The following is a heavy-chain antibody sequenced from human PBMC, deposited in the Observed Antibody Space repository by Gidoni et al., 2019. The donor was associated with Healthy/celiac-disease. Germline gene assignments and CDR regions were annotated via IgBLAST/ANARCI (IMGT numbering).Heavy chain of an antibody. CDR1: GSTFSGSA. J-gene: IGHJ6*02. CDR2: IRSKANSYAT. V-gene: IGHV3-73*02. Sequence: EVQLVESGGGLVQPGGYLKLSCAASGSTFSGSAMHWVRQASGKGLEWVGRIRSKANSYATAYAASVKGRFTISRDDSKNTAYLQMNSLKTEDTAVYYCTRPDPPRMDVWGQGTTVTVSS. CDR3: TRPDPPRMDV.